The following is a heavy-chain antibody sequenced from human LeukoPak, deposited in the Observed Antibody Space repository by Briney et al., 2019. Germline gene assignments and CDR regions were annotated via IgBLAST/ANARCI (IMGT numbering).Heavy chain of an antibody. Sequence: PSETLSLTCAVYGVSFSGYYWSWIRQPPGKGLEWIGEINHSGSTNYNPSLKSRVTISVDTSKNQFSLKLSSVTAADTAVYYCARRRATAVAGTKVGCYFDYWGQGTLVTVSS. D-gene: IGHD6-19*01. V-gene: IGHV4-34*01. CDR1: GVSFSGYY. J-gene: IGHJ4*02. CDR2: INHSGST. CDR3: ARRRATAVAGTKVGCYFDY.